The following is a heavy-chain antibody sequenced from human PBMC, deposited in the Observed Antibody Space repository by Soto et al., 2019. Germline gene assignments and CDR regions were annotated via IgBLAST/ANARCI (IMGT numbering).Heavy chain of an antibody. J-gene: IGHJ5*02. V-gene: IGHV3-30*18. CDR1: GFTFSSYG. CDR2: ISYDGSNK. D-gene: IGHD2-2*01. Sequence: GGSLRLSCAASGFTFSSYGMHWVRQAPGKGLEWVAVISYDGSNKYYADSVKGRFTISRDNSKNTLYLQMNGLRAEDTAVYYCAKDYCSSTSCYADPPLWFDPWGQGTLVTVSS. CDR3: AKDYCSSTSCYADPPLWFDP.